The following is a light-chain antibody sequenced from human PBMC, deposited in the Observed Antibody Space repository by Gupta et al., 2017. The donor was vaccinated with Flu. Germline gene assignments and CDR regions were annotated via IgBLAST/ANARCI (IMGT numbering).Light chain of an antibody. CDR3: MHAPQTPT. J-gene: IGKJ4*01. V-gene: IGKV2-28*01. CDR1: QSLIYSNGYTY. CDR2: WHS. Sequence: IVMTQSPLPVPVTHGEPASISCMSSQSLIYSNGYTYLDRYVQKPWLLLQLLLYWHSMRAYGVPDRFSRGRSGTDFTLEIRRRVAEDVGIFYCMHAPQTPTFGGGTKLEIK.